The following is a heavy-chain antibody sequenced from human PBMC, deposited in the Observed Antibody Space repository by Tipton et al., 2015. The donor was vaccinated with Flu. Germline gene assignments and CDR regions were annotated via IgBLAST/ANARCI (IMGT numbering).Heavy chain of an antibody. J-gene: IGHJ4*02. Sequence: TLSLTCAVSGDYINRGAYWGWIRQPPGKGLEWIGTIYQAGSTYYNPSLKSRVTISVDTTRSQFSLKLYSLTAADTAVYYCAGDSNINWFLDWGQGTLVTVSS. CDR3: AGDSNINWFLD. CDR1: GDYINRGAY. CDR2: IYQAGST. V-gene: IGHV4-38-2*02. D-gene: IGHD1-1*01.